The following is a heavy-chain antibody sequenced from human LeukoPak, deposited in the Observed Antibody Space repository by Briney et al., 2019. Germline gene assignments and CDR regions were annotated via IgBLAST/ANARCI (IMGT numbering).Heavy chain of an antibody. CDR3: ARDRPLYCSSTSCYKEDYYYYYMDV. J-gene: IGHJ6*03. V-gene: IGHV4-4*07. Sequence: SETLSLTCTVSGGSISSYYLSWIRQPAGKGLEWIGRIYTSGSTNYNPSLKSRVTMSVDTSKNQFSLKLSSVTAADTAVYYCARDRPLYCSSTSCYKEDYYYYYMDVWGKGTTVTVSS. CDR2: IYTSGST. D-gene: IGHD2-2*02. CDR1: GGSISSYY.